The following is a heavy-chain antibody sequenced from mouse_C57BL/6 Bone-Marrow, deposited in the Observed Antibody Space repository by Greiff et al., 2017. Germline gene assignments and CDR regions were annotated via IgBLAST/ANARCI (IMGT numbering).Heavy chain of an antibody. Sequence: VQLQQSGPVLVKPGASVKMSCKASGYTFTDYYMNWVKQSHGKSLEWIGVINPYNGGTSYNQKFKGKATLTVDTSSSTAYMELHSLTSEDSAVYFCARLEFDGSSGDWYFDVWGTGTTVTVSS. J-gene: IGHJ1*03. CDR2: INPYNGGT. V-gene: IGHV1-19*01. CDR1: GYTFTDYY. CDR3: ARLEFDGSSGDWYFDV. D-gene: IGHD1-1*01.